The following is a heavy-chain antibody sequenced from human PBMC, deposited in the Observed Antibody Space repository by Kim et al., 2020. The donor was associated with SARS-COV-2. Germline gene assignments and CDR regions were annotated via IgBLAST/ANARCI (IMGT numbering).Heavy chain of an antibody. Sequence: ASVKVSCKASGYTFTSYGISWVRQAPGQGLEWMGWISAYNGNTNYAQKLQGRVTMTTDTSTSTAYMELRSLRSDDTAVYYCARDNPNRYSFTMIVVVTRPNDAFDIWGQGTMVTVSS. V-gene: IGHV1-18*01. CDR1: GYTFTSYG. CDR3: ARDNPNRYSFTMIVVVTRPNDAFDI. J-gene: IGHJ3*02. CDR2: ISAYNGNT. D-gene: IGHD3-22*01.